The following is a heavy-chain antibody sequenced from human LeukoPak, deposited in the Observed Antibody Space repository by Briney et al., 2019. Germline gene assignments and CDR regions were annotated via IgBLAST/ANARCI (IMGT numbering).Heavy chain of an antibody. Sequence: ASVKVSCKASGYILTNYGISWVRQAPGQGLEWMGWISAYNGNINYAQKVQGRLTMTTDISTNTAYMELSSLRSEDTAVYYCARGGRVYSSSHPFDYWGQGTLVTVSS. V-gene: IGHV1-18*01. CDR1: GYILTNYG. D-gene: IGHD6-6*01. CDR2: ISAYNGNI. J-gene: IGHJ4*02. CDR3: ARGGRVYSSSHPFDY.